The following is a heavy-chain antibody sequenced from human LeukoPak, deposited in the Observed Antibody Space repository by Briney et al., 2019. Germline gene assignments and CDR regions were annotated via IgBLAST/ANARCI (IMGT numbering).Heavy chain of an antibody. D-gene: IGHD3-22*01. CDR2: IHYSEGT. J-gene: IGHJ4*02. V-gene: IGHV4-31*03. CDR3: ARGHEDYDSSGYYRFDY. CDR1: GGSIRSGGDY. Sequence: SETLSLTCTVSGGSIRSGGDYWSWIRQHPGKGLEWIGYIHYSEGTYYNPSLRSRVTISVDTSKNQFSLKLNSVTAADTAVYFCARGHEDYDSSGYYRFDYWGQGTLVTVSS.